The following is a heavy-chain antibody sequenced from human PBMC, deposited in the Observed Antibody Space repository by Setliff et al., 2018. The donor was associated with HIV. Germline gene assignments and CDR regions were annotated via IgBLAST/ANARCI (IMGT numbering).Heavy chain of an antibody. J-gene: IGHJ6*03. Sequence: GGSLRLSCAASGFTFSDCSMNWVRQAPGKGLEWISYISGLGGGTIYYADSVRGRFTISRDDAEKSVYLQMNSLRAEDTAVYYCARAGVVEGYYYYYYMDVWGKGTTVTVSS. CDR2: ISGLGGGTI. V-gene: IGHV3-48*01. D-gene: IGHD2-15*01. CDR3: ARAGVVEGYYYYYYMDV. CDR1: GFTFSDCS.